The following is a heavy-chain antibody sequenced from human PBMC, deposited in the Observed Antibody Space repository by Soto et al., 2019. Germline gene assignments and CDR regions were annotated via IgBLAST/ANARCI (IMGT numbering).Heavy chain of an antibody. V-gene: IGHV3-23*01. D-gene: IGHD2-2*01. CDR3: AKDTSSSPYYMDV. CDR1: GFTLRNFC. Sequence: GGARRLSRCAPGFTLRNFCMRLVRPPPGKGLEWVSEITGSTGTTYYADSVKGRFIISRDNSKNTLHLQMNSLRAEDTAVYYCAKDTSSSPYYMDVWGKGTTVTVSS. J-gene: IGHJ6*03. CDR2: ITGSTGTT.